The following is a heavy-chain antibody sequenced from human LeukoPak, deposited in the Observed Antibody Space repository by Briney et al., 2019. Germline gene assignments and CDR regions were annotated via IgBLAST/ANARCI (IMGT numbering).Heavy chain of an antibody. CDR2: IIPILGIA. V-gene: IGHV1-69*04. CDR3: ARNPFPGSSGSYYFDY. Sequence: SVKVSRKASGGTFSSYAISWVRQAPGQGLEWMGRIIPILGIANYAQKFQGRVTITADKSTSTAYMELSSLRSEDTAVYYCARNPFPGSSGSYYFDYWGQGTLVTVSS. CDR1: GGTFSSYA. D-gene: IGHD3-22*01. J-gene: IGHJ4*02.